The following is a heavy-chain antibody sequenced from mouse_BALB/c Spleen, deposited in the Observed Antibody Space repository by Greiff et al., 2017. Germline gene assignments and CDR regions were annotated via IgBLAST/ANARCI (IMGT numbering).Heavy chain of an antibody. CDR2: INPSTGYT. CDR1: GYTFTSYW. D-gene: IGHD1-1*01. CDR3: AIRLREYYFDY. V-gene: IGHV1-7*01. Sequence: VQLQQSGAELAKPGASVKMSCKASGYTFTSYWMHWVKQRPGQGLEWIGYINPSTGYTEYNQKFKDKATLTADKSSSTAYMQLSSLTSEDSAVYYCAIRLREYYFDYWGQGTTLTVSS. J-gene: IGHJ2*01.